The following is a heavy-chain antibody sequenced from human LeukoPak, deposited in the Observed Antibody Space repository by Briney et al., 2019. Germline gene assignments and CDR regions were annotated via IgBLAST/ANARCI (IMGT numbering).Heavy chain of an antibody. CDR1: GFTFDEFA. V-gene: IGHV3-43*02. D-gene: IGHD3-3*01. CDR3: SKDLSSIFDALNI. Sequence: PGGSLRLSCAASGFTFDEFAMHWVRQAPGKGLEWVSLISGDGATTYYAASVKGRFTISRDKQKNFLYLQMNNLGTEDTALFYCSKDLSSIFDALNIWGQGTLVTVSS. CDR2: ISGDGATT. J-gene: IGHJ3*02.